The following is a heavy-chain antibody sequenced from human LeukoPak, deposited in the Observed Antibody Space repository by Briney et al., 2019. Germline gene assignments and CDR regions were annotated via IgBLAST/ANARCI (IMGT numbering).Heavy chain of an antibody. CDR1: GYTFTGYY. D-gene: IGHD3-10*01. CDR3: ARPYYYGSGSYAFDI. V-gene: IGHV1-2*02. Sequence: ASVKVSCKASGYTFTGYYMHWVRPAPGQGLEWMGWINPNSGGTNYAQKFQGRVTMTRDTSISTAYMELSRLRSDDTAVYYCARPYYYGSGSYAFDIWGQGTMVTVSS. CDR2: INPNSGGT. J-gene: IGHJ3*02.